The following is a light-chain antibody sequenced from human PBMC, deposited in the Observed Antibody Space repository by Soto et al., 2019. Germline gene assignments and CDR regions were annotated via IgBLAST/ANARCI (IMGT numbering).Light chain of an antibody. CDR1: SSDVGGYNY. CDR2: AVT. V-gene: IGLV2-14*01. J-gene: IGLJ1*01. Sequence: SALTQPASVSGSPGQSITISCTGTSSDVGGYNYVSWYQQHPGKAPKLMIYAVTDRPSGVSSRFSGSKSGSTASLTISGLQAEDEADYYCSSYTSSSTLFGTGTKVTVL. CDR3: SSYTSSSTL.